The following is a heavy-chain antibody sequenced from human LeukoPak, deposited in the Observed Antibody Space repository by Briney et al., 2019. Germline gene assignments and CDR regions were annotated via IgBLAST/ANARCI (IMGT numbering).Heavy chain of an antibody. CDR3: ARRSWYHYFDY. D-gene: IGHD6-13*01. Sequence: PSETLSLTCTGSGGSVSSGGYYWNWIRQPPGKGLECLGYMYYDGTSNYNPSLKSRVTISIDSSKNQFSLRLSSVTAADTAVYCCARRSWYHYFDYWGQGTLVTVSS. V-gene: IGHV4-61*08. CDR2: MYYDGTS. J-gene: IGHJ4*02. CDR1: GGSVSSGGYY.